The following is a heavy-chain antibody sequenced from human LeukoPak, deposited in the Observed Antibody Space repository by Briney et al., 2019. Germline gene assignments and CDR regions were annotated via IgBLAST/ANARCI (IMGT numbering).Heavy chain of an antibody. CDR1: GGSISRSDYY. D-gene: IGHD4-11*01. V-gene: IGHV4-39*01. CDR3: ARMTTGPYFDY. CDR2: MHYSGSA. Sequence: PSETLSLTCTVSGGSISRSDYYWGWIRQPPGKGLEWIGSMHYSGSAFYNPSLKSRVTISVDTSKRQFSLRLSSATAADTAVYYCARMTTGPYFDYWGQGTLVTVSS. J-gene: IGHJ4*02.